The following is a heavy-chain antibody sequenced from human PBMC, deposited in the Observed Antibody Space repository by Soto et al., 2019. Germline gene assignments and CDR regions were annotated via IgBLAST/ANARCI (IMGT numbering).Heavy chain of an antibody. CDR2: ISTSGGTI. CDR3: ASSARVNRYWSGGSCRDAFDI. V-gene: IGHV3-11*01. Sequence: QVQLVESGGGLVKPGGSLRLSCAASGFTFSDYYITWIRQAPGKGLEWVSYISTSGGTIYYADSMKGRFTISRDNAKNSLYLQMNSLRGDDTAVYYCASSARVNRYWSGGSCRDAFDIWGHGTMVTVSS. D-gene: IGHD2-15*01. CDR1: GFTFSDYY. J-gene: IGHJ3*02.